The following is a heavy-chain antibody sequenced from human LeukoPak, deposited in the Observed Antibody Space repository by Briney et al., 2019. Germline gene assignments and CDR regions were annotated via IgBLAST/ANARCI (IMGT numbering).Heavy chain of an antibody. Sequence: SETLSLTCTVSGGSISSYYWSWIRQPPGKGLEWIGDIYYSGSTNYNPSLKSRVTISVDTSKNQFSLKLSSVTAADTAVYYCARDLASPYSSGWLSFDYWGQGTLVTVSS. J-gene: IGHJ4*02. CDR2: IYYSGST. V-gene: IGHV4-59*01. CDR3: ARDLASPYSSGWLSFDY. CDR1: GGSISSYY. D-gene: IGHD6-19*01.